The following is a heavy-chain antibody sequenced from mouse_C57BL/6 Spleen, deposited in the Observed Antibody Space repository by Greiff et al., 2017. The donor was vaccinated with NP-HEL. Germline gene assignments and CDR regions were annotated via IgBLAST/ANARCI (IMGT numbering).Heavy chain of an antibody. CDR2: IYPGDGDT. Sequence: VKVVESGPELVKPGASVKISCKASGYAFSSSWMNWVKQRPGKGLEWIGRIYPGDGDTNYNGKFKGKATLTADKSSNTAYMQLSSLTSADSAVYFCARPLGNYYAMDYWGQGTSVTVSS. CDR1: GYAFSSSW. D-gene: IGHD2-1*01. CDR3: ARPLGNYYAMDY. V-gene: IGHV1-82*01. J-gene: IGHJ4*01.